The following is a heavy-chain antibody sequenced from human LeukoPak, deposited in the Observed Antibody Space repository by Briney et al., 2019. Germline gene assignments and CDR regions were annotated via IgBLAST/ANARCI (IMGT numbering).Heavy chain of an antibody. J-gene: IGHJ4*02. CDR1: GGSISSSSFY. V-gene: IGHV4-39*01. CDR3: ARSRYYDFWSGPYYFDY. Sequence: SETLSLTCSVSGGSISSSSFYWGWIRQPPGKGLEWIGSIYYSGSTYYNPSLKSRVTISVDTSKNQFSLKLSSVTAADTAVYYCARSRYYDFWSGPYYFDYWGQGTLVTVSS. CDR2: IYYSGST. D-gene: IGHD3-3*01.